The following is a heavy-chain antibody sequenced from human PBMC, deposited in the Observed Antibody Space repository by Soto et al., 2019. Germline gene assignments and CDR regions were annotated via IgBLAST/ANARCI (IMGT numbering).Heavy chain of an antibody. CDR1: GLSLSNAW. D-gene: IGHD2-2*01. CDR3: TIDVTPGHNRYGP. V-gene: IGHV3-15*01. CDR2: ITSKTDVGQT. Sequence: GSRRLSVSPSGLSLSNAWMIWVRQAPGKGLEGVGLITSKTDVGQTDYAQPVKGRFSVSRNDSKNTLYQRMNRLKDEYTAGYYCTIDVTPGHNRYGPWGQGTLGNVSS. J-gene: IGHJ5*01.